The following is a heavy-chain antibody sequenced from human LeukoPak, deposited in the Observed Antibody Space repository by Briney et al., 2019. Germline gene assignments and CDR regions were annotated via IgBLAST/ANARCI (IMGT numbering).Heavy chain of an antibody. J-gene: IGHJ3*02. V-gene: IGHV3-11*04. CDR3: ARTLWPYDAFDI. D-gene: IGHD3-16*01. Sequence: GGSLRLSRAASGLTFSDYYMSWVRQAPGKGLEWVSFISSSGSTIYYADSVKGRFTISRDNAKNSLYLQMNSLRAGDTAVYYCARTLWPYDAFDIWGQGTMVTVSS. CDR2: ISSSGSTI. CDR1: GLTFSDYY.